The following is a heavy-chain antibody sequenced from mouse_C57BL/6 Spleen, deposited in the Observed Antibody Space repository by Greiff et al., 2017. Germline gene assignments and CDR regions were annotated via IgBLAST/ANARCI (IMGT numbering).Heavy chain of an antibody. CDR1: GYTFTEYT. J-gene: IGHJ2*01. D-gene: IGHD1-1*01. Sequence: VKLMESGAELVKPGASVKLSCKASGYTFTEYTIHWVKQRSGQGLEWIGWFYPGSGSIKYNEKFKDKATLTADKSSSTVYMELSRLTSEDSAVYFCARHETGHYGSSYSYFDDWGQGTTLTVSS. V-gene: IGHV1-62-2*01. CDR3: ARHETGHYGSSYSYFDD. CDR2: FYPGSGSI.